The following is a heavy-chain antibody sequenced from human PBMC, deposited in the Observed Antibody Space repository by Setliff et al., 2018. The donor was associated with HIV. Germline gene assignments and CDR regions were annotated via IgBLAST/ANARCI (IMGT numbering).Heavy chain of an antibody. CDR1: GYSFINYG. Sequence: VASVKVSCKASGYSFINYGISWVRQAPGQGLEWMGWISAYNGNTDYAPRLLGRVTMTTDTSTSTAYMELRSLSSDDTAVYYCARARLQGIVTAVGPRDNCLDPWGQGTRGTVS. CDR2: ISAYNGNT. V-gene: IGHV1-18*01. J-gene: IGHJ5*02. CDR3: ARARLQGIVTAVGPRDNCLDP. D-gene: IGHD1-26*01.